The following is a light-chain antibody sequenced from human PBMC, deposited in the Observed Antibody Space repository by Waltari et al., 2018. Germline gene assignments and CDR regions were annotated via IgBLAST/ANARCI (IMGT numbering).Light chain of an antibody. CDR3: QQSYSTPRT. CDR2: AAS. V-gene: IGKV1-39*01. Sequence: DIQMTQSPSSLSASVGDRVTNTCRASQSISSYLNWYQQKPGKAPKLLIYAASSLQSGVPSRFSGSGSGTDFTLTISSLQAEDVATYYCQQSYSTPRTFGQGTKVEIK. CDR1: QSISSY. J-gene: IGKJ2*01.